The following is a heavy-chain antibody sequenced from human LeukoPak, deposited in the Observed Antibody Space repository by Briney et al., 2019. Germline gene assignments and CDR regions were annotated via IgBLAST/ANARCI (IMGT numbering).Heavy chain of an antibody. D-gene: IGHD3-10*01. Sequence: GGPLRLSCAASGFTFSNYGMHWVRQAPGKGLEWVALIWYDGSNKYYADSVKGRFTISRDNSKNTLYLQMNGLRAEDTAVYYCAGSYYNVFDYWGQGTLVTVSS. CDR3: AGSYYNVFDY. CDR2: IWYDGSNK. J-gene: IGHJ4*02. V-gene: IGHV3-33*01. CDR1: GFTFSNYG.